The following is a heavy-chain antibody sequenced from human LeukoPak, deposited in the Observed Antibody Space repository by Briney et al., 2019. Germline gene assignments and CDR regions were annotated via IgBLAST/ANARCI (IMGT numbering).Heavy chain of an antibody. V-gene: IGHV3-7*01. CDR1: GFSFSSYW. D-gene: IGHD2/OR15-2a*01. CDR3: ARDQSNRARYHYYYYMDV. Sequence: GGSLRLSCAASGFSFSSYWMSWVRQAPGKGLEWVANIKQDGSEKYYVDSVKGRFTISRDNAKNSLYLQMNSLRAEDTAVYYCARDQSNRARYHYYYYMDVWGKGTTVTVSS. CDR2: IKQDGSEK. J-gene: IGHJ6*03.